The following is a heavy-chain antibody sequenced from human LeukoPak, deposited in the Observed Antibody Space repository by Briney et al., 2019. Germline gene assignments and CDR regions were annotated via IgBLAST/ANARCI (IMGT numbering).Heavy chain of an antibody. CDR1: GYSISSSNW. V-gene: IGHV4-28*01. J-gene: IGHJ3*02. Sequence: SDTLSLTCAVSGYSISSSNWWGWIRQPPGKGLEWIGYIYYSGSTYYNPSLKSRVTMLVDTSKNQFSLKLSSVTAVDTAVYYCARSLVATTGAFDIWGQGTMVTVSS. D-gene: IGHD5-12*01. CDR3: ARSLVATTGAFDI. CDR2: IYYSGST.